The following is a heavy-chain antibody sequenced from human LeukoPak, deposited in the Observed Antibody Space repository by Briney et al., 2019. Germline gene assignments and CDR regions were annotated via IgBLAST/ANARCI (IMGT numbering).Heavy chain of an antibody. D-gene: IGHD4-17*01. Sequence: PGGSLRLSCAASGFTFSNAWMSWVRQAPGKGLEWVSSISSSSSYIYYADSVKGRFTISRDNAKNSLFLQMNSLRAEDTAVHYCAGINDYGDPTGAFDIWGQGTMVTVSS. J-gene: IGHJ3*02. CDR1: GFTFSNAW. V-gene: IGHV3-21*01. CDR2: ISSSSSYI. CDR3: AGINDYGDPTGAFDI.